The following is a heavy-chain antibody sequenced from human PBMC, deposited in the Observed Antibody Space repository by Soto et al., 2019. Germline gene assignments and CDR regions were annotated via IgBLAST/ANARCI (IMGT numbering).Heavy chain of an antibody. D-gene: IGHD3-22*01. Sequence: SETLSLTCTVSGGSISSGGYYWSWIRQPPGKGLEWIGYIYYSGSTNYNPSLKSRVTISVDTSKNQFSLKLSSVTAADTAVYYCARESSVWYFDYWGQGTLVTVSS. V-gene: IGHV4-61*08. CDR1: GGSISSGGYY. CDR2: IYYSGST. CDR3: ARESSVWYFDY. J-gene: IGHJ4*02.